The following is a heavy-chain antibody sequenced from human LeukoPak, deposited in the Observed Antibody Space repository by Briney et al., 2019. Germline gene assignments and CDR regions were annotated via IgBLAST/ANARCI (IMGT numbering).Heavy chain of an antibody. J-gene: IGHJ3*02. Sequence: ASVKVSCKASGYTFTSYGISWVRQAPGQGLEWMGGIIPFFATANYAQKFQGRVTITTDESTSTAYMELSSLRSEDTAIYYCARDHRYYYDSSGWEAFDIWGQGTMVTVSS. CDR2: IIPFFATA. D-gene: IGHD3-22*01. CDR1: GYTFTSYG. CDR3: ARDHRYYYDSSGWEAFDI. V-gene: IGHV1-69*05.